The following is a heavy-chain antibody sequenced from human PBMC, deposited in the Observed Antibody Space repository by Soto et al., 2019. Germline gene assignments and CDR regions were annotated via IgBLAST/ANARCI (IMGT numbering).Heavy chain of an antibody. J-gene: IGHJ3*02. Sequence: PGGSLRLSCAASGFTFSSYAMHWVRQAPGKGLEWVAVISYDGSNKYYADSVKGRFTISRDNSKNTLYLQMNSLRAEDTAVYYCTTDRRPVTMVRGVIITRAFDIWGQGTMVTVSS. V-gene: IGHV3-30-3*01. CDR3: TTDRRPVTMVRGVIITRAFDI. CDR1: GFTFSSYA. D-gene: IGHD3-10*01. CDR2: ISYDGSNK.